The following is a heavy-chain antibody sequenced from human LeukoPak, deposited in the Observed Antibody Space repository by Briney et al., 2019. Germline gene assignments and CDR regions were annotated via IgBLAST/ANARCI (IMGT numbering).Heavy chain of an antibody. CDR1: GGTFGSYA. Sequence: SVKVSCKASGGTFGSYAISWVRQAPGQGLEWMGGIIPIFGTVNYAQKFQGRVTITAGESTSTAYMELSSLRSEDTAVYYCARSLVVFDYYDSSGPTEDGMDVWGQGTTVTVSS. V-gene: IGHV1-69*13. D-gene: IGHD3-22*01. CDR3: ARSLVVFDYYDSSGPTEDGMDV. CDR2: IIPIFGTV. J-gene: IGHJ6*02.